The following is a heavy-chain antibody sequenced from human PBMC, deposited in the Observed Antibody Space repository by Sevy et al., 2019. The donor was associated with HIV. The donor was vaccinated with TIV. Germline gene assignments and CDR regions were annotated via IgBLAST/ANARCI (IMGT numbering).Heavy chain of an antibody. V-gene: IGHV4-31*03. CDR1: GGSISSGGYY. CDR3: ARHVRSVVVVAATPGAFDI. CDR2: IYYSGST. Sequence: SETLSLTCTVSGGSISSGGYYWSWIRQHPGKCLEWIGYIYYSGSTYYNPSLKSRVTISVDTSKNQFSLKLSSVTAADTAVYYCARHVRSVVVVAATPGAFDIWGQGTMVTVSS. D-gene: IGHD2-15*01. J-gene: IGHJ3*02.